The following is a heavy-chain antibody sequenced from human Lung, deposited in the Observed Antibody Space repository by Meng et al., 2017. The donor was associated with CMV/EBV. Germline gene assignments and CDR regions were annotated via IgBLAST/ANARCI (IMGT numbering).Heavy chain of an antibody. CDR2: IYSGYGST. CDR3: VRDGYHCSSNRCYSQEVTFGLDV. V-gene: IGHV3-23*03. CDR1: GFSFGNYA. D-gene: IGHD2-2*01. Sequence: GGSXRLXXAASGFSFGNYAMNWVRQAPGKGLEWVSVIYSGYGSTYYADSVEGRFTISRDNSRKTLYLQMNGLRAEDTAVYYCVRDGYHCSSNRCYSQEVTFGLDVXGHGXTVTVSS. J-gene: IGHJ6*02.